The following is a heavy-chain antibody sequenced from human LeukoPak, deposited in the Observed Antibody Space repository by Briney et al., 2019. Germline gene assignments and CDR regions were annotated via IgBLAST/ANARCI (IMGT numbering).Heavy chain of an antibody. J-gene: IGHJ4*02. CDR1: GGSISSYY. CDR2: IYYSGST. CDR3: ARRASEGNLDY. D-gene: IGHD3-10*01. V-gene: IGHV4-59*08. Sequence: SETLSLTCTVSGGSISSYYWSWIRQPPGKGLEWIGYIYYSGSTNYNPSLKSRVTISVDTSKNQFSPKLSSVTAADTAVYYCARRASEGNLDYWGQGTLVTVSS.